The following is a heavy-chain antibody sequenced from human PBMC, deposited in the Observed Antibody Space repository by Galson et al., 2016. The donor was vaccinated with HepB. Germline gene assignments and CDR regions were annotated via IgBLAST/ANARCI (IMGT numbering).Heavy chain of an antibody. Sequence: CAISGDSVSSNSANWHWIRQSPSRGLEWLGRTYYKSNWYYDYAVSVKSRITINPDTSKNQFSLQLNSVTPEDTAVYYCVSGYDAHAYGYWGQGTLVTVS. V-gene: IGHV6-1*01. CDR2: TYYKSNWYY. D-gene: IGHD2-15*01. CDR1: GDSVSSNSAN. CDR3: VSGYDAHAYGY. J-gene: IGHJ4*02.